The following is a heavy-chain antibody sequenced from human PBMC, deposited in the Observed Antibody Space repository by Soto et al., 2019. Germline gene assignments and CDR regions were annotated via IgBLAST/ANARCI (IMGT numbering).Heavy chain of an antibody. V-gene: IGHV1-2*02. CDR2: INPNTGGT. CDR3: ARDLAKGGGSAGFDY. CDR1: GFSLTGYY. Sequence: ASVKVSCKASGFSLTGYYFHWIRAAPGQGLEWLGWINPNTGGTTYAQKFQGRVTMTWDTSISTAYMALTRLRSDDTAVYYCARDLAKGGGSAGFDYWGQGTLVAVSS. D-gene: IGHD1-26*01. J-gene: IGHJ4*02.